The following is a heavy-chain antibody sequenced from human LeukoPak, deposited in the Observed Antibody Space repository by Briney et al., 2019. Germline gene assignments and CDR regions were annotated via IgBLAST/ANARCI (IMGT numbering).Heavy chain of an antibody. CDR1: GFTFSSYS. V-gene: IGHV3-48*01. J-gene: IGHJ4*02. CDR2: IYSSSSTI. Sequence: PGGSLRLSCAASGFTFSSYSMNWVRQAPGKGLEWVSYIYSSSSTIYYADSVKGRFTISRDNAKNSLYLQMNSLRAEDTAVYYCAKDLLRIAVAAESYWGQGTLVTVSS. CDR3: AKDLLRIAVAAESY. D-gene: IGHD6-19*01.